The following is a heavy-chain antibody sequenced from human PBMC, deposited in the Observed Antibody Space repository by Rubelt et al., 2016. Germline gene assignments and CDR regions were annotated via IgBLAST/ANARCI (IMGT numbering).Heavy chain of an antibody. CDR1: GFTFRSYS. D-gene: IGHD5-24*01. J-gene: IGHJ4*02. V-gene: IGHV3-21*02. CDR2: ISSSSSYM. CDR3: ARAGYGYNMVFDD. Sequence: EVQLLDSGGGLVQPGGSLRLSCAASGFTFRSYSMNWVRQAPGKGLEWVSCISSSSSYMYYADSVKGRFTVSRDNAKNSLYLQMNSLRVEDTAVYYCARAGYGYNMVFDDWGQGTLVTVSS.